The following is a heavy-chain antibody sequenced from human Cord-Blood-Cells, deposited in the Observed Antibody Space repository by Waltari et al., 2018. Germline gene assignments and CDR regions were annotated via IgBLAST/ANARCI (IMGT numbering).Heavy chain of an antibody. V-gene: IGHV1-24*01. J-gene: IGHJ5*02. D-gene: IGHD5-18*01. CDR2: FDPEDGET. CDR1: GSTLTDLS. Sequence: QVQLVQSGAEVNKPGASVKVSCKVSGSTLTDLSIHWVRQAPGKGLEWMGGFDPEDGETIYAQKCQGRVTMTEDTSTDTAYMELSSLRSEDTAVYYCATLGIQLWLRGNWFDPWGQGTLVTVSS. CDR3: ATLGIQLWLRGNWFDP.